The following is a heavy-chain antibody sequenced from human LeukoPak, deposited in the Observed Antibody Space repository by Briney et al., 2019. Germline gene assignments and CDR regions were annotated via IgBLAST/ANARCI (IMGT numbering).Heavy chain of an antibody. V-gene: IGHV3-74*01. CDR3: AREALPYYYDSSGYYPLDY. D-gene: IGHD3-22*01. CDR1: GFTFSSYW. Sequence: PGGSLRLSCAASGFTFSSYWMHWVRQAPGQGLVWVSRINSDGSSTSYADSVKGRFTISRDNAKNTLYLQMNSLRAEDTAVYYCAREALPYYYDSSGYYPLDYWGQGTLVTVSS. CDR2: INSDGSST. J-gene: IGHJ4*02.